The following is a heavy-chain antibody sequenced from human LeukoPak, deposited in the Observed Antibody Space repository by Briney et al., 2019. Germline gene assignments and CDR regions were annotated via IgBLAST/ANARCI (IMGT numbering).Heavy chain of an antibody. V-gene: IGHV3-11*01. CDR3: ARSDGDGYNEYFDY. CDR1: GSTFSDYY. CDR2: ISSSGSTI. Sequence: PGGSLRLSCAASGSTFSDYYMSWIRQAPGKGLEWVSYISSSGSTIYYADSVKGRFTISRDNAKNSLYLQMNSLRAEDTAVYYCARSDGDGYNEYFDYWGQGTLVTVSS. D-gene: IGHD5-24*01. J-gene: IGHJ4*02.